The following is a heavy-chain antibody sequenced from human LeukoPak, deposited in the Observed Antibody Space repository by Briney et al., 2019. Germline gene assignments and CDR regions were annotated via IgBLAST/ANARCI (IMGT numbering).Heavy chain of an antibody. D-gene: IGHD3-22*01. CDR1: GGSISSYY. J-gene: IGHJ4*02. V-gene: IGHV4-59*01. Sequence: PSETLSLTCTVSGGSISSYYWSWIRQPPGKGLEWIGYIYYSGSTNYNPSPKSRVTISVDTSKNQFSLKLSSVTAADTAVYYCAGTYYYDSSGYFDYWGQGTLVTVSS. CDR2: IYYSGST. CDR3: AGTYYYDSSGYFDY.